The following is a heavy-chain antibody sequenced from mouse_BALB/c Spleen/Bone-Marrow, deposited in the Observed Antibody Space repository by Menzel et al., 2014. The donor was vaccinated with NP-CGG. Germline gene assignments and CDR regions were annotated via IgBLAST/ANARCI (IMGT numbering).Heavy chain of an antibody. D-gene: IGHD2-13*01. CDR1: GFTFSDYY. CDR2: ISNGGGST. Sequence: EVQGVESGGGLVQPGGSLKLSCATSGFTFSDYYMYWVRQTPEKRLEWVAYISNGGGSTYYPDTVKGRFTISRDNAKNTLYPQMSRLKSEDTAMYYCARQDYSYYYAMDYWGQGTSVTVSS. J-gene: IGHJ4*01. V-gene: IGHV5-12*02. CDR3: ARQDYSYYYAMDY.